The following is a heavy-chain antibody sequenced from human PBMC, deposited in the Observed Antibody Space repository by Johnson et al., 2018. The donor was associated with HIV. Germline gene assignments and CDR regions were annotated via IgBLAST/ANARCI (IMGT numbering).Heavy chain of an antibody. CDR3: ARDGGFSGAFDI. Sequence: VQLVESGGGVVQPGRSLRLSCAASGFTFSSYAMSWVRQAPGKGLEWVSAISGSGGSTYYADSVKGRFTISRDNSKNTLYLQMNSLRAEDTAVYYCARDGGFSGAFDIWGQGTMVTVSS. CDR1: GFTFSSYA. CDR2: ISGSGGST. V-gene: IGHV3-23*04. J-gene: IGHJ3*02. D-gene: IGHD3-16*01.